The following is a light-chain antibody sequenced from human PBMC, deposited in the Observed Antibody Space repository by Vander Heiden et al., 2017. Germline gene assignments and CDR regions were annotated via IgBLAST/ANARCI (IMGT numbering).Light chain of an antibody. CDR1: QSLVFSDGTNY. CDR2: GVS. V-gene: IGKV2-30*01. Sequence: VVPTQSPLFPPLTLVQPAVTSSGSSQSLVFSDGTNYLDWFHQSPGQAPKRLIYGVSDRHSGVPYRFSGSGSGTDFTLKISRVEAEDVGVYFCMQATRWPYTFGQGTKLEV. CDR3: MQATRWPYT. J-gene: IGKJ2*01.